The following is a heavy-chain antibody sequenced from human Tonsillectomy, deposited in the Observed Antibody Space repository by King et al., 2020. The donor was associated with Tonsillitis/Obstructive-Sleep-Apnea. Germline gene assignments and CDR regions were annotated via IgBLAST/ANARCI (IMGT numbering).Heavy chain of an antibody. D-gene: IGHD3-10*01. CDR3: AIAHFSYGSGSYYYFDH. J-gene: IGHJ4*02. CDR1: HGSFSGYY. Sequence: VQLQQWGAGLLKPSETLSLTCAVYHGSFSGYYWTWIRQPPGKGLEWIGEINHSGSINYNPSLKSRVTMSVDTSKNQFSLELNSVTAADTAVYYCAIAHFSYGSGSYYYFDHWGQGTLVTVSS. CDR2: INHSGSI. V-gene: IGHV4-34*01.